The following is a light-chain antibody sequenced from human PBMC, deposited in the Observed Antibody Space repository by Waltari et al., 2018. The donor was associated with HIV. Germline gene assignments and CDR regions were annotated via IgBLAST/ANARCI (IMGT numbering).Light chain of an antibody. J-gene: IGLJ1*01. CDR3: YSTDSSGLYV. CDR2: EDS. Sequence: SYELTQPPSVSVSPGQTARITCSGDAFPKKYAYWYQQKSGQAPVLVIYEDSKRPSGIPGRFSGSSSGTMATLTISGAQVEDEADYYCYSTDSSGLYVFGTGTKVTVL. CDR1: AFPKKY. V-gene: IGLV3-10*01.